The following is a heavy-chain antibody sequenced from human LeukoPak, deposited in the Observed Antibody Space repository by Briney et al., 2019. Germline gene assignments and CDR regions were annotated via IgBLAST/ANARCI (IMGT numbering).Heavy chain of an antibody. D-gene: IGHD3-3*01. CDR1: GGSISSYY. Sequence: SETLSLTCTVSGGSISSYYWSWIRQPPGKGLEWIGYIYYSGSTYYNPSLKSRVTISVDTSKNQFSLKLSSVTAADTAVYYCARHGDRFLEWLLYPFDYWGQGTLVTVSS. V-gene: IGHV4-59*08. J-gene: IGHJ4*02. CDR3: ARHGDRFLEWLLYPFDY. CDR2: IYYSGST.